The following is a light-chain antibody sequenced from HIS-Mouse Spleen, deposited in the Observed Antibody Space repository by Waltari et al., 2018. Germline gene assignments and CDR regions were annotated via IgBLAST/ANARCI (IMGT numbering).Light chain of an antibody. CDR2: EGS. Sequence: QSALTQPASVSGSPGQSIHIPCTGPSRHVGSYNLLSWYQQHPGKAPKLMIYEGSKRPSGVSNRFSGSKSGNTASLTISGLQAEDEADYYCCSYAGSSTWVFGGGTKLTVL. CDR1: SRHVGSYNL. V-gene: IGLV2-23*01. CDR3: CSYAGSSTWV. J-gene: IGLJ3*02.